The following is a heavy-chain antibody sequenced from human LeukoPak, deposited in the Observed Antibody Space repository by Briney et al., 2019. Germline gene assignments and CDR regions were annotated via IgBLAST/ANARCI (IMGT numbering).Heavy chain of an antibody. V-gene: IGHV4-34*01. CDR1: GGSFSGYY. D-gene: IGHD5-12*01. CDR3: ARSGYDTIRPFDY. CDR2: INHSGSA. Sequence: PSETLSLTCAVYGGSFSGYYWSWIRQPPGKGLEWIGEINHSGSANYNPSLKSRVTISVDTSKNQFSLKLSSVTAADTAVYYCARSGYDTIRPFDYWGQGTLVTVSS. J-gene: IGHJ4*02.